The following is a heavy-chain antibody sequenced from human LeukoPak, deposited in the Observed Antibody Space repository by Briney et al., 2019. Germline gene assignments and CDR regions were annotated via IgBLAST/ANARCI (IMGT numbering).Heavy chain of an antibody. CDR2: ISAYNGNT. CDR1: GYTFTSYG. V-gene: IGHV1-18*01. J-gene: IGHJ3*02. Sequence: ASVKVSCKASGYTFTSYGISWVRQAPGQGLEWMGWISAYNGNTNYAQKFQGRVTITADKSTSTAYMELSSLRSEDTAVYYCARDVGAKIVFDIWGQGTMVTVSS. CDR3: ARDVGAKIVFDI. D-gene: IGHD1-26*01.